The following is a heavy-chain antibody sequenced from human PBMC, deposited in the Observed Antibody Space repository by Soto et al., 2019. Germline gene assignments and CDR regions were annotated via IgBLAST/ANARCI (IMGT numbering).Heavy chain of an antibody. Sequence: PGGSLRLSCAASGFTFSNYAMNWVRQAPGKGLEWVSSISGSGVSTYYADSVKGRFTISRDNSKSTLYVQMNSLRAEDTAVYYCALYDSSGYCFDYWGPGTPVTVSS. CDR3: ALYDSSGYCFDY. D-gene: IGHD3-22*01. CDR1: GFTFSNYA. J-gene: IGHJ4*02. V-gene: IGHV3-23*01. CDR2: ISGSGVST.